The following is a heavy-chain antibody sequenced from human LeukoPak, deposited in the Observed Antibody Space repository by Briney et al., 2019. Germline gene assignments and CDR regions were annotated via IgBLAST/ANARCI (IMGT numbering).Heavy chain of an antibody. CDR3: ARAYCSGGSCPFDY. Sequence: ASVKVSCKASGYTFTGYYMHWVRQAPGQGLEWMGWINPNGGGTNYAQKFQGRVTMTRDTSISTAYMELSRLRSDDTAVYYCARAYCSGGSCPFDYWGQGTLVTVSS. J-gene: IGHJ4*02. CDR2: INPNGGGT. D-gene: IGHD2-15*01. CDR1: GYTFTGYY. V-gene: IGHV1-2*02.